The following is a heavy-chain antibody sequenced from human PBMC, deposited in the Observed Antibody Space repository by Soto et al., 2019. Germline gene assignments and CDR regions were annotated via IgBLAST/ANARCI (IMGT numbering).Heavy chain of an antibody. J-gene: IGHJ6*02. Sequence: QVQLVQSGAEVKNPGASVKVSCKASGYTFTSYGISWVRQAPGQGHEWMGWISAYNGNTNYAQKLQGRVTMTTDTSTSTAYMELRSLRSDDTAVYYCAHYDYSNYYAVPGYYCGMDVWGQGTTVTVS. CDR3: AHYDYSNYYAVPGYYCGMDV. CDR2: ISAYNGNT. D-gene: IGHD4-4*01. V-gene: IGHV1-18*01. CDR1: GYTFTSYG.